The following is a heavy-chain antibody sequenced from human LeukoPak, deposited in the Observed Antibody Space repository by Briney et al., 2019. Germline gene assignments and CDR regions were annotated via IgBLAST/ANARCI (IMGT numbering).Heavy chain of an antibody. D-gene: IGHD4-17*01. Sequence: GGSLRLSCAASELTVSTNYMSWVRQAPGKGLEWVSVIYSGGSTYYADYVKGRFTISRDNSKNNLYLQINSLRPEDTAVYFCARYDLRGAFDIWGQGTMVSVSS. V-gene: IGHV3-53*01. J-gene: IGHJ3*02. CDR1: ELTVSTNY. CDR2: IYSGGST. CDR3: ARYDLRGAFDI.